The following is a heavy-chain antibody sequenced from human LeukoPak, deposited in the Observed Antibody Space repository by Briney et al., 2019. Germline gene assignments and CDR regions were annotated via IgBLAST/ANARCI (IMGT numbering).Heavy chain of an antibody. Sequence: GGSLRLSCAASGFTFSSYAMHWVRQAPGKGLEWLAFIRYDGSSKYYADFVKGRFTISRDNSENSLYLQMNSLRAEDTAVYYCAREPTYSSSWHTTCDYWGQGTLVTVSS. CDR2: IRYDGSSK. J-gene: IGHJ4*02. CDR3: AREPTYSSSWHTTCDY. CDR1: GFTFSSYA. D-gene: IGHD6-13*01. V-gene: IGHV3-30*02.